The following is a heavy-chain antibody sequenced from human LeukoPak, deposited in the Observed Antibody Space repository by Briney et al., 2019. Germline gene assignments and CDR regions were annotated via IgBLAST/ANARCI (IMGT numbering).Heavy chain of an antibody. CDR2: IKQDETEK. CDR1: GFTFSNFW. D-gene: IGHD6-6*01. CDR3: AREYSSSSGRAFDI. V-gene: IGHV3-7*01. J-gene: IGHJ3*02. Sequence: GGSLRLSCTASGFTFSNFWMGWVRQAPGKGLEWVANIKQDETEKFYLGSVKGRFTISRDNAKNSLSLQMNSLRAEDTAVYYCAREYSSSSGRAFDIWGQGTMVTVSS.